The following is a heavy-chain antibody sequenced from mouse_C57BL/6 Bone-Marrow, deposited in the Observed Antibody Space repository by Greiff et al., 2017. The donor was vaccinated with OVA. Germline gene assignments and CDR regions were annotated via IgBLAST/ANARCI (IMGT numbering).Heavy chain of an antibody. J-gene: IGHJ3*01. Sequence: QVHVKQPGAELVRPGTSVKLSCKASGYTFTSYWMHWVKQRPGQGLEWIGVIDPSDSYTNYNQKFKGKATLTVDTSSSTAYMQLSSLTSEDSAVYYCARTGWLAWFAYWGQGTLVTVSA. CDR1: GYTFTSYW. D-gene: IGHD1-1*02. CDR3: ARTGWLAWFAY. CDR2: IDPSDSYT. V-gene: IGHV1-59*01.